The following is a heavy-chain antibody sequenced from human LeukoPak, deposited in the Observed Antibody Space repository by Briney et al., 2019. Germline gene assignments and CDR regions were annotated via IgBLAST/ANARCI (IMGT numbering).Heavy chain of an antibody. J-gene: IGHJ6*03. CDR3: ARDMGTVYYYYMDV. D-gene: IGHD7-27*01. CDR2: ISAYNGNT. Sequence: GASVKVSCKASGYTFTSYGISWVRQAPGQGLEWMGWISAYNGNTNYAQKLQGRVTMTTDTSTSTAYMELRSLGSDDTAVYYCARDMGTVYYYYMDVWGKGTTVTISS. V-gene: IGHV1-18*01. CDR1: GYTFTSYG.